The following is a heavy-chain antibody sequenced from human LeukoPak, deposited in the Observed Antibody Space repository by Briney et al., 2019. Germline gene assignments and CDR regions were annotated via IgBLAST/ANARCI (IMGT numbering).Heavy chain of an antibody. Sequence: PGGSLRLSCAASGFTFDDYAMHWVRQAPGKGLEWVAFIRYDGSNKYYADSVKGRFTISRDNAKNSLYLQMNSLRAEDTAVYYCAGSWRDYYYGMDVWGQGTTVTVSS. J-gene: IGHJ6*02. CDR3: AGSWRDYYYGMDV. CDR2: IRYDGSNK. V-gene: IGHV3-30*02. CDR1: GFTFDDYA. D-gene: IGHD6-13*01.